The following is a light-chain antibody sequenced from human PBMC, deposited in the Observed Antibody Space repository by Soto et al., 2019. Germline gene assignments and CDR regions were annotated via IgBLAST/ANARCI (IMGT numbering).Light chain of an antibody. CDR3: QQYGISGT. CDR1: QSVSNNY. CDR2: GAS. J-gene: IGKJ1*01. V-gene: IGKV3-20*01. Sequence: EIVLTQSPGTLSLSPGERATLSCRASQSVSNNYLAWYHQKPGQAPRLLIYGASNRATGIPDRFSGSGSGTDFPLTISRLEPEGFAVYYCQQYGISGTFGQGTRVEIK.